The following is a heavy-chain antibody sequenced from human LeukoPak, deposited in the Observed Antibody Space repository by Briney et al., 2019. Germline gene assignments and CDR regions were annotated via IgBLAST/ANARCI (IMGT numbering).Heavy chain of an antibody. V-gene: IGHV3-7*01. D-gene: IGHD3-10*01. J-gene: IGHJ4*02. CDR1: GFTFSNSW. CDR2: MKPDGSEK. Sequence: GGSLRLSCAASGFTFSNSWMSWVRQAPGKGLEWVANMKPDGSEKYYVDSVKGRFTISRDNAKKSLYLQMNNLRAEDTAVYYCARPRRGDWGQGTLVTVSS. CDR3: ARPRRGD.